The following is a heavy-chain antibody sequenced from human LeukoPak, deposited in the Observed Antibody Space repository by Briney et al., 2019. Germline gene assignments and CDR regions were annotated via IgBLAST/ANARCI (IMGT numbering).Heavy chain of an antibody. D-gene: IGHD3-10*01. CDR2: INDSGDT. CDR1: GGSFSGYY. Sequence: SETLSLTCAVYGGSFSGYYWSWIRQPPGKGLEWIGEINDSGDTNYNPSLKSRVTISVDTSKNQFSLKLSSVTAADTAVYYCAEGLRWFGDENWFDPWGQETLVTVSS. J-gene: IGHJ5*02. CDR3: AEGLRWFGDENWFDP. V-gene: IGHV4-34*01.